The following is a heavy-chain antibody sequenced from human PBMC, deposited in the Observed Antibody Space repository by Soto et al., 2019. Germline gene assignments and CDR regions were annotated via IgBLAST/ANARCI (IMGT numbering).Heavy chain of an antibody. CDR1: GDSSSTYY. D-gene: IGHD2-15*01. J-gene: IGHJ5*02. CDR3: ARSFCSDSVSCNWFDP. V-gene: IGHV4-59*01. CDR2: INYSGRT. Sequence: QVQLQESGPGLVKASETLSLTCSVSGDSSSTYYWGWIRQPPGKGLEWIGYINYSGRTSHNPSLKSRLSISVDTSENQVSLRLSSVTAADTAVYYFARSFCSDSVSCNWFDPWGQGTLVVVSS.